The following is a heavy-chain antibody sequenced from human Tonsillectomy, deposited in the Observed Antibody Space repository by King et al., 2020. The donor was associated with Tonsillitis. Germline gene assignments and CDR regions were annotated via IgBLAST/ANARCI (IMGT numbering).Heavy chain of an antibody. V-gene: IGHV3-7*01. Sequence: VQLVESGGGLVQPGGSLRLSCAASGFIFSNDWMSWVRQAPGKGLEWVANIKQDGSEKYYVDSVRGRFTLSRDNAKNSLYLQMNNLRADDMTVYDCAWDGFPSPSSPISSGQRSLVTVSS. D-gene: IGHD6-13*01. J-gene: IGHJ5*02. CDR3: AWDGFPSPSSPIS. CDR2: IKQDGSEK. CDR1: GFIFSNDW.